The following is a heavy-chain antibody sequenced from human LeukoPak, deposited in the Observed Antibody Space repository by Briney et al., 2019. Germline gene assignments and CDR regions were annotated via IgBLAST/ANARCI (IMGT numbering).Heavy chain of an antibody. D-gene: IGHD1-1*01. J-gene: IGHJ4*02. CDR3: ARVPMQLERPFDY. V-gene: IGHV4-59*12. CDR2: IYFSGST. Sequence: PSETLSLTCTVSGGSISGYYWSWIRQPPGKGLEWIGYIYFSGSTYYNPSLKSRVTISVDRSKNQFSLKLSSVTAADTAVYYCARVPMQLERPFDYWGQGTLVTVSS. CDR1: GGSISGYY.